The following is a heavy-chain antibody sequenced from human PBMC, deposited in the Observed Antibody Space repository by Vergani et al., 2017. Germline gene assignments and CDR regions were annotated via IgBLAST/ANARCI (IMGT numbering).Heavy chain of an antibody. Sequence: EVHLLESGGGLVQSGGSLRLSCAASGFTFSNSAVSWVRQAPGRGLAWVSSISGPGLSTYYADSVKGRFSISRDNSMNTLYLQMNSLRPEDTAVYYCAKDGRPPYDSSGPPLLDWGQGTLVTVSS. CDR2: ISGPGLST. CDR3: AKDGRPPYDSSGPPLLD. D-gene: IGHD3-22*01. V-gene: IGHV3-23*01. J-gene: IGHJ4*02. CDR1: GFTFSNSA.